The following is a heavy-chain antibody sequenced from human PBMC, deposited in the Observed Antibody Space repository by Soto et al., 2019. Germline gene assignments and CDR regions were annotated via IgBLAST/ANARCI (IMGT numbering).Heavy chain of an antibody. V-gene: IGHV3-48*02. Sequence: EVQLVESGGGLVQPGGSLRLSCAASGFTFSSYSMNWFRQAPGKGLEWVSYISSSSSTIYYADSVKGRFTISRDNAKNSLYLKMNSLRDEDTAVYYCARDHDTMIVGMSLGIDYWVQGTLVTVSS. J-gene: IGHJ4*02. D-gene: IGHD3-22*01. CDR3: ARDHDTMIVGMSLGIDY. CDR2: ISSSSSTI. CDR1: GFTFSSYS.